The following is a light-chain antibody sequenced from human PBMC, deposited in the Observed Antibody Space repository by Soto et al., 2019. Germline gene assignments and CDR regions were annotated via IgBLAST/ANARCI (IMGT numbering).Light chain of an antibody. CDR2: GAS. V-gene: IGKV3-15*01. CDR3: QQYGTSEII. Sequence: EIVLTQSPATLSLSTEERATLSCRASQSVSSNLAWYQQKPGQAPRLLIYGASTRATGIPARFSGSGSGTEFTLTISSLQSEDFAVFYCQQYGTSEIIFGQGTRLEI. J-gene: IGKJ5*01. CDR1: QSVSSN.